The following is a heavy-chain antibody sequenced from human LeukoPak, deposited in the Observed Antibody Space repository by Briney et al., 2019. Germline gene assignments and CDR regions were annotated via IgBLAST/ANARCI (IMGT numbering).Heavy chain of an antibody. D-gene: IGHD1-26*01. V-gene: IGHV3-13*01. CDR2: FGIAGDT. J-gene: IGHJ4*02. CDR1: GFIFTDYD. CDR3: VRTNGGTYYDY. Sequence: PGGSLGLSCAASGFIFTDYDLHWVRQPPGKGLEWVSVFGIAGDTYYADSVKGRFTISRDVAKNSLYLQMNNLRAGDTAVYYCVRTNGGTYYDYWGQGTLVTVSS.